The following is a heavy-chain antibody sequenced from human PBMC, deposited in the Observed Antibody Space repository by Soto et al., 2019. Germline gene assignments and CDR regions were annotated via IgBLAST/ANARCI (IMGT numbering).Heavy chain of an antibody. CDR1: GFTFSSYS. CDR3: ARDGGYCSSTSCDSVYYYYGMDV. D-gene: IGHD2-2*01. J-gene: IGHJ6*02. V-gene: IGHV3-21*01. Sequence: EVQLVESGGGLVKPGGSLRLSCAASGFTFSSYSMNWVRQAPGKGLEWVSSISSSSSYIYYADSVKGRFTISRDNAKNSXXLXMXTLRAEDTAVYYCARDGGYCSSTSCDSVYYYYGMDVWGQGTTVTVSS. CDR2: ISSSSSYI.